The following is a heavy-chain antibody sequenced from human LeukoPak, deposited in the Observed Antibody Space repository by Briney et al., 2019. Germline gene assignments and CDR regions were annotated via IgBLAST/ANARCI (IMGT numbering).Heavy chain of an antibody. J-gene: IGHJ4*02. D-gene: IGHD2-15*01. V-gene: IGHV3-30*02. Sequence: GGSLRLSCAASGFTFGIHWVRQAPGKGLEWVAFIRDDETNKYYADSVRGRFTISRDTSMNTVYLQMNSLRAEDTAVYYCASGSGYCSGGSCSDYWGQGTLVTVSS. CDR3: ASGSGYCSGGSCSDY. CDR2: IRDDETNK. CDR1: GFTFG.